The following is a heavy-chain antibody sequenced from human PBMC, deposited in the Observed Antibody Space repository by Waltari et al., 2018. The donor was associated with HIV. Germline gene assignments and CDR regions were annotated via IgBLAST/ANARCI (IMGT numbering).Heavy chain of an antibody. D-gene: IGHD5-12*01. CDR2: ISSSSSTI. CDR1: GLTFRSYS. CDR3: ARGASTAGGYGLYYFDY. J-gene: IGHJ4*02. Sequence: EVQLVESGGGLVQPGGSLRLSCAASGLTFRSYSMNWVRQAPGKGLEWVSYISSSSSTIYYADSVKGRFTISRDNAKNSLYLQMNSLRDEDTAVYYCARGASTAGGYGLYYFDYWGQGTLVTVSS. V-gene: IGHV3-48*02.